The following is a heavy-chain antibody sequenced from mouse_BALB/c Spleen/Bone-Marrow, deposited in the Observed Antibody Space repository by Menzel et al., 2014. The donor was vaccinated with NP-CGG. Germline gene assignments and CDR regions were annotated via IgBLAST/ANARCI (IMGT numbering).Heavy chain of an antibody. Sequence: EVLLQQSGPELVKPGASVKISCKTSGYTFTDYTIHWVKQSPGKSLEWIGNINPNIGGTTYNQKFKGKATLTLDKSSRTAYMELRSLTSEDSAVYYCARGRFAYWGQGTLVTVSA. CDR3: ARGRFAY. J-gene: IGHJ3*01. V-gene: IGHV1-22*01. CDR1: GYTFTDYT. CDR2: INPNIGGT.